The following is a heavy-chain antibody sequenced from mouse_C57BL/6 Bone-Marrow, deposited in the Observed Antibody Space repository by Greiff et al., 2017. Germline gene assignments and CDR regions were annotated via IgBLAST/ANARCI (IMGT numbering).Heavy chain of an antibody. J-gene: IGHJ4*01. CDR3: ARAHPMDY. CDR1: GYTFTSYW. V-gene: IGHV1-69*01. CDR2: IDPSDSYT. Sequence: QVQLQQPGAELVMPGASVKLSCKASGYTFTSYWMHWVKQRPGQGLEWIGEIDPSDSYTNYNQKFKGKSTLTVDKSSSTAYMQLSSLTSEDSAVYYCARAHPMDYWGQGTSVTVSS.